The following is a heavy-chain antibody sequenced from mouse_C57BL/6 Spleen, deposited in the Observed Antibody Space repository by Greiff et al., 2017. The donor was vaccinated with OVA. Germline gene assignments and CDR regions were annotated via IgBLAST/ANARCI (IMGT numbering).Heavy chain of an antibody. Sequence: VQLKQSGPGLVKPSQTVFLTCTVTGISITTGNYRWSWIRQFPGNKLEWIGYIYYSGTITSNPSPTSRTTITRDTPKTQFFLEMNSLTAEDTATYDCARYRSYGSSYGDYYALDYWGQGTSVTVSS. J-gene: IGHJ4*01. CDR3: ARYRSYGSSYGDYYALDY. D-gene: IGHD1-1*01. CDR1: GISITTGNYR. V-gene: IGHV3-5*01. CDR2: IYYSGTI.